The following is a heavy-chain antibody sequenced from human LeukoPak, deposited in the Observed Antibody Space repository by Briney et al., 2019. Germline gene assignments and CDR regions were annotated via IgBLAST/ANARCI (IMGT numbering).Heavy chain of an antibody. J-gene: IGHJ4*02. CDR3: ARESYCSGGSCYHSFDY. Sequence: GASVKVSCKASGGTFSSYAISWVRQAPGQGLEWMGGIIPIFGTANYAQRFQGRVTITTDESTSTAYMELSSLRSEDTAVYYCARESYCSGGSCYHSFDYWGQGTLVTVSS. V-gene: IGHV1-69*05. D-gene: IGHD2-15*01. CDR1: GGTFSSYA. CDR2: IIPIFGTA.